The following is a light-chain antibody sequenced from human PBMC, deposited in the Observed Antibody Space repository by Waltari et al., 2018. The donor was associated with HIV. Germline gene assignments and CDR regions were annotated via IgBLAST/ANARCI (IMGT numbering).Light chain of an antibody. CDR1: RTVFYSSDNRNY. V-gene: IGKV4-1*01. Sequence: DIVMTQSPDSLAVSLGERATINCTSSRTVFYSSDNRNYLAWYLQRPGQSPKVLIFWASTRAYGVPARFSGSGSGTDCSLTLSSLQADDVGIYYCQQYFSVPPTFGGGTKVEI. CDR2: WAS. CDR3: QQYFSVPPT. J-gene: IGKJ4*01.